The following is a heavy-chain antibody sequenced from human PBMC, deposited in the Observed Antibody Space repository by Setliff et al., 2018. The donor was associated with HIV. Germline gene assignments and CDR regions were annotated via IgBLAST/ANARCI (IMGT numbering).Heavy chain of an antibody. Sequence: ASVKVSCKASGYTFTSYAMNWVRQAPGQGLEWMGWINTNTGNPTYAQGFTGRFVFSLDTSVSTAYLQISSLKAEDTAVYYCARDRRYCTSTSCYRNWFDPWGQGTRVTVS. CDR2: INTNTGNP. V-gene: IGHV7-4-1*02. CDR1: GYTFTSYA. CDR3: ARDRRYCTSTSCYRNWFDP. J-gene: IGHJ5*02. D-gene: IGHD2-2*02.